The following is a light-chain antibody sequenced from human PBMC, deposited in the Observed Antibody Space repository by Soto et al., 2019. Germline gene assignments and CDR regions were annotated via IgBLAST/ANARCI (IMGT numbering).Light chain of an antibody. Sequence: EIVLTQSPGTLSLSPGERATLSCRASQGVSSRYLAWYQQKPGQAPRLLMFGASSRATGIPDRFSGSGSGTDFTLTISRLEPEDFAVFYCQHYDSLPITFGQGTRLEIK. V-gene: IGKV3-20*01. CDR2: GAS. CDR3: QHYDSLPIT. CDR1: QGVSSRY. J-gene: IGKJ5*01.